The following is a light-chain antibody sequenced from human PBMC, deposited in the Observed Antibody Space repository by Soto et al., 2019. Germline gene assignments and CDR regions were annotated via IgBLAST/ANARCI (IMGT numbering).Light chain of an antibody. CDR2: GAS. J-gene: IGKJ1*01. CDR3: QQYNNWPRT. Sequence: EIVMTQSPATLSVSPGERATLSCRASQNVSRNLAWYQQKPGQAPRLLIYGASTRATGIPARFSGSGSGTEFTLTISSLQSEDFAVYYCQQYNNWPRTFGQGTKVDIK. V-gene: IGKV3-15*01. CDR1: QNVSRN.